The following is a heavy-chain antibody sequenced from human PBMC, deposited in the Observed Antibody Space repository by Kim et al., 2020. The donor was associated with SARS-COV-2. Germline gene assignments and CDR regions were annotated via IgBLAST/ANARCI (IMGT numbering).Heavy chain of an antibody. CDR1: GGSISSSSYY. V-gene: IGHV4-39*01. CDR3: ARSGGGSYPISYYGMDV. J-gene: IGHJ6*02. D-gene: IGHD1-26*01. CDR2: IYYSGST. Sequence: SETLSLTCTVSGGSISSSSYYWGWIRQPPGKGLEWIGSIYYSGSTYYNPSLKSRVTISVDTSKNQFSLKLSSVTAADTAVYYCARSGGGSYPISYYGMDVWGQGTTVTVSS.